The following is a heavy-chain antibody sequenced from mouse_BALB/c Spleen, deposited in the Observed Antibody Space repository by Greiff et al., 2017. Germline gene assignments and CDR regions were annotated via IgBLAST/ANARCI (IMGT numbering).Heavy chain of an antibody. J-gene: IGHJ4*01. D-gene: IGHD2-2*01. CDR3: ARQGYEGAMDY. Sequence: QVQLQQSGPDLVAPSQSLSITCTVSGFSLTNYGIHWVRQSPGKGLEWLVVIWSDGSTTYNSALKSRLSISKDNSKSQVFLKMNSLQTDDTAMYYCARQGYEGAMDYWGQGTSVTVSS. CDR2: IWSDGST. V-gene: IGHV2-6-2*01. CDR1: GFSLTNYG.